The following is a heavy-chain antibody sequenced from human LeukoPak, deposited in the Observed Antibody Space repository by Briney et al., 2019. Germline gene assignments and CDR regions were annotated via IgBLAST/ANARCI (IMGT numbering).Heavy chain of an antibody. Sequence: GGSLRLSCAASGFTLSSYAMSWVRQAPGKGLEWVSAISGSGGSTYYADSVKGRFTISRDNSKNTLYLQMNSLRAEDTAVYYCARGFIGVYAYDIWGQGTMVIVSS. D-gene: IGHD3-10*01. V-gene: IGHV3-23*01. CDR3: ARGFIGVYAYDI. CDR2: ISGSGGST. CDR1: GFTLSSYA. J-gene: IGHJ3*02.